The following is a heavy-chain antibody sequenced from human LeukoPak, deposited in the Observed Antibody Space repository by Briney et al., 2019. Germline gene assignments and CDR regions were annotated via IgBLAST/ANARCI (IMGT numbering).Heavy chain of an antibody. D-gene: IGHD4-23*01. CDR1: EFTFSNYW. J-gene: IGHJ4*02. CDR2: ISGSGGST. V-gene: IGHV3-23*01. Sequence: PGGSLRLSCEASEFTFSNYWMSWVRQAPGKGLEWVSAISGSGGSTYYADSVKGRFTISRDNSKNTLYLQMNSLRAEDTAVYYCARLRILDYGGNLIYRFFDYWGQGTLVTVSS. CDR3: ARLRILDYGGNLIYRFFDY.